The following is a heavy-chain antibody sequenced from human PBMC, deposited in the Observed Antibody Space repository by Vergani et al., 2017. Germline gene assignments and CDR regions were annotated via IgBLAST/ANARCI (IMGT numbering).Heavy chain of an antibody. CDR2: TRNKANSYTT. CDR3: AITSCGGDCYSPNHFDY. J-gene: IGHJ4*02. Sequence: EVQLVESGGGLVQPGGSLRLSCAASGFTFSDHYMDWVRQAPGKGLEWVGRTRNKANSYTTEYAASVKGRFTISRDDSKNSLYMQMNSLKSEDTAVYYCAITSCGGDCYSPNHFDYWGQGTLVTVSS. D-gene: IGHD2-21*01. V-gene: IGHV3-72*01. CDR1: GFTFSDHY.